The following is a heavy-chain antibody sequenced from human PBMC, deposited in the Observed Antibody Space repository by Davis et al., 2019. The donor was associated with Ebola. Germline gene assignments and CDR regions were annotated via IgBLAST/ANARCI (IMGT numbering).Heavy chain of an antibody. V-gene: IGHV4-61*01. CDR2: IYYTGST. J-gene: IGHJ6*02. D-gene: IGHD4-11*01. CDR1: GGSVTSGSYY. CDR3: ASGSNYQYYYYGMDV. Sequence: SETLSLACNVSGGSVTSGSYYWSWIRQPPGKGLEWIGYIYYTGSTNYNPSLKSRLTISVDTSKNQFSLKLSSVTAADTAVYYCASGSNYQYYYYGMDVWGQGTTVTVSS.